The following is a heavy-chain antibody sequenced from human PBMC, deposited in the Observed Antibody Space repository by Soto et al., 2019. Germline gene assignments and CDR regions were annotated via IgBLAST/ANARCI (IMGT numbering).Heavy chain of an antibody. V-gene: IGHV4-34*01. D-gene: IGHD4-17*01. J-gene: IGHJ5*02. Sequence: WSWIRQPPGKGLEWIGEINHSGSTNYNPSLKSRVTISVDTSKNQFSLKLSSVTAADTAVYYCARQGFDDYGDSNWFDPWGQGTLVTVSS. CDR2: INHSGST. CDR3: ARQGFDDYGDSNWFDP.